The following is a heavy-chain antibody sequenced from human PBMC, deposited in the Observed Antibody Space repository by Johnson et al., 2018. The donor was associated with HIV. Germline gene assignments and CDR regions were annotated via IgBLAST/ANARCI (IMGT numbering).Heavy chain of an antibody. D-gene: IGHD3-3*01. Sequence: VQLVESGGGVVQPGGSLRLSCAASGFTFSSYDMHWVRQVTGKGLEWVSGIDTAGDTYYPGSVKCRFTISRENAKNSLYLQMNSLRAGDTAVYYCARVFVTIFGVDGFDIWGQGTMVTVSS. J-gene: IGHJ3*02. CDR1: GFTFSSYD. CDR2: IDTAGDT. V-gene: IGHV3-13*01. CDR3: ARVFVTIFGVDGFDI.